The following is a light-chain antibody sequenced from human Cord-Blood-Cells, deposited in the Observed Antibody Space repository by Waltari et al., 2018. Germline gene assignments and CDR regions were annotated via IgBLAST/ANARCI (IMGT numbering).Light chain of an antibody. CDR2: DVS. V-gene: IGLV2-14*01. CDR1: SSAVGGYTY. Sequence: QSALTQPASVSGSPGQSITISCTGTSSAVGGYTYVSWYQQHPGKAPQLWLTDVSNRPSGVSNRFSGSKSGNTASLTISGLQADDEADYYCSSYTSSSTWVFGGGTKLTVL. CDR3: SSYTSSSTWV. J-gene: IGLJ3*02.